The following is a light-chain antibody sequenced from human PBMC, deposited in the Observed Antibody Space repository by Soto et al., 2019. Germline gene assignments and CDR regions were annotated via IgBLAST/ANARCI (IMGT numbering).Light chain of an antibody. CDR3: AAWDATVRSYV. Sequence: QSVLTQPSSVSGTPGQGVTISCSGSISNIGNNYVYWFQQLPGTAPKVLTNRNDQRPSGGPDRFSGSKSGTSASLAISGLRSADEAGYYCAAWDATVRSYVFGTGTKVTVL. CDR2: RND. CDR1: ISNIGNNY. J-gene: IGLJ1*01. V-gene: IGLV1-47*01.